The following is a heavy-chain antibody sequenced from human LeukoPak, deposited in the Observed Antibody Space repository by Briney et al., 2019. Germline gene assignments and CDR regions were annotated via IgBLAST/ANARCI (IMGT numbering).Heavy chain of an antibody. CDR1: GYSIYSNFY. CDR2: IYHSGSS. J-gene: IGHJ4*02. D-gene: IGHD3-10*01. Sequence: SETLSLTCAVSGYSIYSNFYWGWIRQPPGKGLEWIGSIYHSGSSYYNPSLKSRGTISMDTSNNQFSMKLTSVTAADTAIYYCARHDSSGSSGTYYSVDYWGQGTLVTVSS. V-gene: IGHV4-38-2*01. CDR3: ARHDSSGSSGTYYSVDY.